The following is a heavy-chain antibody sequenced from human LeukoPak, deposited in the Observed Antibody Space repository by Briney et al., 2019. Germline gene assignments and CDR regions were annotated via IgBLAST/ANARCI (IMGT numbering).Heavy chain of an antibody. V-gene: IGHV4-59*01. CDR2: IYYSGST. CDR3: ARGGLENGYHSNDGFDI. CDR1: GGSISGYY. Sequence: PSETLSLTCTVSGGSISGYYWSWIRQPPGKGLKWIGYIYYSGSTKYNPSLKSRVTMSVDTSRNQFSLKLSSVTAADTAVYYCARGGLENGYHSNDGFDIWGQGTMVTVSS. D-gene: IGHD3-22*01. J-gene: IGHJ3*02.